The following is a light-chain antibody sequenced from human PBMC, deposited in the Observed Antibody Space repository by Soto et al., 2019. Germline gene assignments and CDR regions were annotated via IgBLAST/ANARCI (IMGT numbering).Light chain of an antibody. CDR2: AVS. CDR1: SSDIGRFDY. V-gene: IGLV2-14*01. Sequence: QSFLTQPVSVSASPGQSITISCAGTSSDIGRFDYVSWYQHHPGNAPKLVISAVSRRSSGISDRFSGSKSGNTATLTISGLQAEDEADYYCASYTTSTTQVFGGGTKLTVL. CDR3: ASYTTSTTQV. J-gene: IGLJ3*02.